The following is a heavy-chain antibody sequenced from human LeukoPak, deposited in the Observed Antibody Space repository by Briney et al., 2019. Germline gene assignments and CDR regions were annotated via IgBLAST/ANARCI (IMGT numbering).Heavy chain of an antibody. Sequence: ASVKVSCKASGYSFIGHYLHWARQAPGQGLEWMGWINPYNGVTNYAQKFQGRVTMTRDTSISTAYMELSRLRSDDTAVYYCARDARLAGHYGSGSYAPHFDYWGQGTLVTVSS. CDR2: INPYNGVT. D-gene: IGHD3-10*01. CDR1: GYSFIGHY. CDR3: ARDARLAGHYGSGSYAPHFDY. V-gene: IGHV1-2*02. J-gene: IGHJ4*02.